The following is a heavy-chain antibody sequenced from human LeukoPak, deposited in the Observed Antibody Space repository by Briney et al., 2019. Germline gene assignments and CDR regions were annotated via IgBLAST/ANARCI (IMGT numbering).Heavy chain of an antibody. CDR2: ISGSGGST. CDR3: TRYEWSSGEGLDP. D-gene: IGHD3-3*01. V-gene: IGHV3-23*01. J-gene: IGHJ5*02. Sequence: GGSLRLSCAASGFTFSSYGMSWVRQAPGKGLEWVSAISGSGGSTYYADSVKGRFTISRDNSKNTLYLQMNSLRAEDTAVYYCTRYEWSSGEGLDPWGQGTLVTVSS. CDR1: GFTFSSYG.